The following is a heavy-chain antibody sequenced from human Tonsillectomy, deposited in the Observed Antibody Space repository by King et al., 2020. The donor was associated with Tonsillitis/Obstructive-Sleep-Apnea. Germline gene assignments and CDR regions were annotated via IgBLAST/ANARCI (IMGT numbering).Heavy chain of an antibody. J-gene: IGHJ4*02. V-gene: IGHV3-23*04. D-gene: IGHD6-19*01. Sequence: VQLVESGGGLVQPGGSLRLSCAASGFTFSTYAMNWVRQAPGKGLEWVSSISGSGDSTYYADSVKGRFTISRDNSWDTLYLQMNSLRAEDTAVYYCAKDRRSRGWYGLTFDYWGQGALVTVSS. CDR2: ISGSGDST. CDR1: GFTFSTYA. CDR3: AKDRRSRGWYGLTFDY.